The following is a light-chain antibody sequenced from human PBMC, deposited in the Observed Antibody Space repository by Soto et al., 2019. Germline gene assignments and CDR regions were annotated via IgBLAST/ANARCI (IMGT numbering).Light chain of an antibody. J-gene: IGKJ5*01. V-gene: IGKV3-20*01. CDR1: QSVSSSY. CDR2: GAS. CDR3: QQYGSSPPIT. Sequence: EIVLTQSPGTLSLXXXXXXXXXXXXXQSVSSSYLAWYQQKPGQAPRLLIYGASSRATGIPDRFSGSGSGTDFTLTISRLEPEDFAVYYCQQYGSSPPITFGQGTRLEIK.